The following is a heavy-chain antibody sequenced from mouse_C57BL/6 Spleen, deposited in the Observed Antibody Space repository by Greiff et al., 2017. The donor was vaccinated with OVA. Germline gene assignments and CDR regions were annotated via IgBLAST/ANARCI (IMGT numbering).Heavy chain of an antibody. D-gene: IGHD1-1*01. V-gene: IGHV1-85*01. Sequence: QVQLKQSGPELVKPGASVKLSCKASGYTFTSYDINWVKQRPGQGLEWIGWIYPRDGSTKYNEKFKGKATLTVDTSSSTAYMELHSLTSEDSAVYFCARTTTVVATEAMDYWGQGTSVTVSS. CDR3: ARTTTVVATEAMDY. CDR1: GYTFTSYD. CDR2: IYPRDGST. J-gene: IGHJ4*01.